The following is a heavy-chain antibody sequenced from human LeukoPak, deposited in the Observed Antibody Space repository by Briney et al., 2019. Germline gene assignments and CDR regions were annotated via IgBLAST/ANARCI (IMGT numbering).Heavy chain of an antibody. J-gene: IGHJ4*02. Sequence: GGSLRLSCTASGFSFGDYAMSWVRQAPGKGLEWVGFIRRKAYSGTTEYAASVKGRFTISRDDSKSIAYLQMNSLKTEDTAVCYCTKSRSSGVTGGFDYWGQGTLVTVSS. CDR2: IRRKAYSGTT. D-gene: IGHD6-25*01. V-gene: IGHV3-49*04. CDR3: TKSRSSGVTGGFDY. CDR1: GFSFGDYA.